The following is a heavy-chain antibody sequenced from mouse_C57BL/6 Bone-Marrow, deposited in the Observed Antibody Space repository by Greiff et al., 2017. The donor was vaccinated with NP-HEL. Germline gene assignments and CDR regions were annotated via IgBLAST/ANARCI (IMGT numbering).Heavy chain of an antibody. V-gene: IGHV1-81*01. J-gene: IGHJ3*01. CDR2: IYPRSGNT. D-gene: IGHD1-1*01. Sequence: QVQLQQSGAELARPGASVKLSCKASGYTFTSYGISWVKQRTGQGLEWIGEIYPRSGNTYYSEKFKGKATLTADKSSSTAYMELRSLTSEDSAVYFCARRGGSSYDWEGFAYWGQGTLVTVSA. CDR1: GYTFTSYG. CDR3: ARRGGSSYDWEGFAY.